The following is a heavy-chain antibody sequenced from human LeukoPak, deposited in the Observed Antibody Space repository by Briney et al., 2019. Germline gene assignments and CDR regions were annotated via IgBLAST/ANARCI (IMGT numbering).Heavy chain of an antibody. Sequence: PSETLSVTCAVYGGSFSGYYWSWIRQPPGKGLEWIGEINHSGSTNYNPSLKSRVTISVDTSKNQFSLKLSSVAAADTAVYYCARGFQYSRSNWFDPWGQGTLVTVSS. CDR3: ARGFQYSRSNWFDP. CDR1: GGSFSGYY. D-gene: IGHD6-6*01. V-gene: IGHV4-34*01. J-gene: IGHJ5*02. CDR2: INHSGST.